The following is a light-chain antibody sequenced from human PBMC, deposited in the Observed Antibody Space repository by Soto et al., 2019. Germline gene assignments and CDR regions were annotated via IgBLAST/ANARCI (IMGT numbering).Light chain of an antibody. J-gene: IGKJ1*01. CDR3: QQLDSYPRT. CDR1: QKVSPW. CDR2: DVS. Sequence: DIQMTQSPSALSASIVYTVTITCRASQKVSPWLAWYQQKPGKAPKLLIYDVSALIRGVPSRFIGGGTGTEFTLTISSLQPEDFATYYCQQLDSYPRTFGQGTKVDIK. V-gene: IGKV1-5*01.